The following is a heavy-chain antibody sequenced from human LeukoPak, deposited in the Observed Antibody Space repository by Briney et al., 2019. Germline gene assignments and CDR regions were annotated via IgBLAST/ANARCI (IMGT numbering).Heavy chain of an antibody. CDR3: ARDLASCAGDCRSDGFDS. Sequence: GGSMRLSCAASGFTFSNYWMSWVRQAPGKGLEWVANIEQGGSEKYYVDSVKGRFTISRDNAKDSLYLQMNSLRAEDTAVYYCARDLASCAGDCRSDGFDSWGQGILVTVSS. D-gene: IGHD2-21*02. V-gene: IGHV3-7*03. J-gene: IGHJ4*02. CDR2: IEQGGSEK. CDR1: GFTFSNYW.